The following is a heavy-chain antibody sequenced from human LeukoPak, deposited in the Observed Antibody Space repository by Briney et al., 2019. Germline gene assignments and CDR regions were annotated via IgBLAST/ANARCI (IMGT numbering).Heavy chain of an antibody. CDR2: IRYDGNNK. Sequence: GGSLRLSCGASGFTFSNYGMLWVRQAPGKGLEWVAFIRYDGNNKLYADSMKGRFTISRDNSKNSLFLQMDSLRAEDTAVYYCARDGGRNFDHWGQGTLVTVSS. J-gene: IGHJ4*02. CDR3: ARDGGRNFDH. V-gene: IGHV3-30*02. CDR1: GFTFSNYG.